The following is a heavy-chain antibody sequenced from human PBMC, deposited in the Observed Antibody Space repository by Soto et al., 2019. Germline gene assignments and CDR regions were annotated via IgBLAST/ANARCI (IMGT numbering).Heavy chain of an antibody. D-gene: IGHD2-15*01. CDR1: GFTFSSYA. CDR3: AKKVVVAATSHYWYFDL. V-gene: IGHV3-23*01. Sequence: GGSLRVSCAASGFTFSSYAMSWVRQAPGKGLEWVSAISGSGGSTYHADSVKGRFTISRDNSKDTLYLQMNSLRAEDTAVYYCAKKVVVAATSHYWYFDLWRRGTLVTVSS. J-gene: IGHJ2*01. CDR2: ISGSGGST.